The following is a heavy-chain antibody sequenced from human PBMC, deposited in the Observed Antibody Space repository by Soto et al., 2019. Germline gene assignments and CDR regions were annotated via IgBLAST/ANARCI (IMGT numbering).Heavy chain of an antibody. CDR3: AXTYYYGPATLPVNYFDY. D-gene: IGHD3-10*01. CDR1: EYSFHNYW. J-gene: IGHJ4*02. CDR2: IYPGDSDT. Sequence: PGESLKISCKGSEYSFHNYWIAWVRQVPGRGLEWMGIIYPGDSDTRYSPSFQGHVTISADKSISTAYLQWTSLKASDTAMYYCAXTYYYGPATLPVNYFDYWGQGTEVTVSS. V-gene: IGHV5-51*01.